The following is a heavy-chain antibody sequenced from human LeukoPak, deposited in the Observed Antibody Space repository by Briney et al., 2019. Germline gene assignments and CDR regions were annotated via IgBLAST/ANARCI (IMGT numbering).Heavy chain of an antibody. CDR1: GGSISSYY. CDR2: IYTSGST. CDR3: ARLRSPGDFDY. D-gene: IGHD1-26*01. V-gene: IGHV4-4*07. J-gene: IGHJ4*02. Sequence: PSETLSLTCTVSGGSISSYYWSWIRQPAGKGLEWIGRIYTSGSTNYNPSLKSRVTISVDTSKNQFSLRLSSVTAADTAMYYCARLRSPGDFDYWGQGTLVTVSS.